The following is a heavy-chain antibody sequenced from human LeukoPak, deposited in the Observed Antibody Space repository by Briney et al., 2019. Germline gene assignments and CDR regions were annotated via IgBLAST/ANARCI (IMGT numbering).Heavy chain of an antibody. CDR1: GDSISRSSFY. CDR3: ARSSDILTEYTVLDAFDI. D-gene: IGHD3-9*01. J-gene: IGHJ3*02. V-gene: IGHV4-39*07. Sequence: PSETLSLTCTASGDSISRSSFYWGWIRQPPGKGLEWIGSVYYSGSTYYNPSLKSRVTISVDTSKNQFSLKLSSVTAADTAVYYCARSSDILTEYTVLDAFDIWGQGTMVTVSS. CDR2: VYYSGST.